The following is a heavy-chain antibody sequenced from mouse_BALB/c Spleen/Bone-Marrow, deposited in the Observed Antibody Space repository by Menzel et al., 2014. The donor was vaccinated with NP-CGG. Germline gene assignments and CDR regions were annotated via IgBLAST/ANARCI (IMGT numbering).Heavy chain of an antibody. Sequence: EVQLQQSGAELVKSGASVKLSCTASGFNIKDTYMHWVKQRPEQGLEWIGRIDPANGNTKYDPKFQGKATITADTSSNTPYLQLSSLTSEDTAVYYCASYVYGYYFDYWGQGTTLTVSS. CDR1: GFNIKDTY. CDR3: ASYVYGYYFDY. V-gene: IGHV14-3*02. D-gene: IGHD2-2*01. J-gene: IGHJ2*01. CDR2: IDPANGNT.